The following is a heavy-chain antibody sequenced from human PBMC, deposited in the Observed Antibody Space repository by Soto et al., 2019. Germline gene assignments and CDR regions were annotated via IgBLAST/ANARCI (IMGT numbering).Heavy chain of an antibody. CDR3: ARGRSPRIFEAASP. J-gene: IGHJ5*02. D-gene: IGHD2-15*01. V-gene: IGHV3-30-3*01. CDR2: ISYDGSNK. Sequence: GGSLRLSCAASGFTFSSYAMHWVRQAPGKGLEWVAVISYDGSNKYYADSVKGRFTISRDNSKNTLYLQMNSLRAEDTAVYYCARGRSPRIFEAASPWGQGTLVTVSS. CDR1: GFTFSSYA.